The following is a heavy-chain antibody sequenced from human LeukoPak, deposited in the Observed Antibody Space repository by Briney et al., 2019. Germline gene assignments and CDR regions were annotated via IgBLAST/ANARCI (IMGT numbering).Heavy chain of an antibody. CDR1: GFTFSDYT. J-gene: IGHJ4*02. CDR2: ISTTSSTI. V-gene: IGHV3-48*01. Sequence: GGSLRLSCAASGFTFSDYTMNWVRQAPGKGLEWVSYISTTSSTIYYADSVKGRFTVSRDNAKNSQYLQMNSLRAEDTAVYYCARDNRDFWSGYYCFDYWGQGSLVTVSS. CDR3: ARDNRDFWSGYYCFDY. D-gene: IGHD3-3*01.